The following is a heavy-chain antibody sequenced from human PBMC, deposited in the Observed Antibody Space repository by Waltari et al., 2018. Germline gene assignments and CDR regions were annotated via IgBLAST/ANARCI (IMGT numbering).Heavy chain of an antibody. CDR2: ISATADAT. CDR1: GFRFREYA. CDR3: AKGGRDWGPHFDY. Sequence: EVQLLASGGGQVSPGGSLRLSCGTSGFRFREYAMTWVRQSPEKGLQWVSTISATADATYYAESVKGRFTVSRDQSKSTLYLQMNSLTFEDTAVYYCAKGGRDWGPHFDYWGQGIPVIVSS. D-gene: IGHD7-27*01. J-gene: IGHJ4*02. V-gene: IGHV3-23*01.